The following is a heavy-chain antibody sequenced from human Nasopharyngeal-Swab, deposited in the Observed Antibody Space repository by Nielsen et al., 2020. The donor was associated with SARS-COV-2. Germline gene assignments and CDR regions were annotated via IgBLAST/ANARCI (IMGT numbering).Heavy chain of an antibody. CDR3: ARSHIVVVTDAFDI. Sequence: VKVSCKASGYTFTSYYMHWVRQAPGQGLEWMGWINPNSGGTNYAQKFQGWVTMTRDTSISTAYMELSRLRSDDTAVYYCARSHIVVVTDAFDIWGQGTMVTVSS. D-gene: IGHD2-21*02. CDR2: INPNSGGT. CDR1: GYTFTSYY. V-gene: IGHV1-2*04. J-gene: IGHJ3*02.